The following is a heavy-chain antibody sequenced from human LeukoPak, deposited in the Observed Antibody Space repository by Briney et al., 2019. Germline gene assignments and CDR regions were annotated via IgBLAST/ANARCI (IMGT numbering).Heavy chain of an antibody. J-gene: IGHJ4*02. CDR1: GGSFSGYY. CDR3: AASTVWGTWHN. D-gene: IGHD3-16*01. Sequence: SETLSLPCAVYGGSFSGYYWSWIRQPPGKGLEWIGEIDHSGSTNYNPSLKSRVTISVDTSKNQFFLKLNSVTAADTAVYYCAASTVWGTWHNWGQGTLVTVSS. V-gene: IGHV4-34*01. CDR2: IDHSGST.